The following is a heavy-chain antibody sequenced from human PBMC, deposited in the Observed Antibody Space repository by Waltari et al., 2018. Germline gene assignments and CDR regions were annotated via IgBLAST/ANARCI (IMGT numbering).Heavy chain of an antibody. CDR3: ARGDPTAGAIDY. V-gene: IGHV3-13*01. Sequence: EVQLVESGGGLVQPGGSLRPSCAASGFPLRPYDIHWVGQVRGKGLEWVASIGAAGETKYLDSVKGRFTISRESAKNSLNLQMNSLTGGDTAVYHCARGDPTAGAIDYWGQGTLVTVSS. J-gene: IGHJ4*02. CDR1: GFPLRPYD. D-gene: IGHD3-9*01. CDR2: IGAAGET.